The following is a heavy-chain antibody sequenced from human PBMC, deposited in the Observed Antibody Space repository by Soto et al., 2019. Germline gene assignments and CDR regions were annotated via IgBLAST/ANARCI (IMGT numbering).Heavy chain of an antibody. D-gene: IGHD6-13*01. J-gene: IGHJ5*02. V-gene: IGHV4-4*02. Sequence: SETRSLTWPVSGGSISRSNWWSFFRQPPGKGLEWIGEIYHSGSTNYNPSLKSRVTISVDKSKNQFSLKLSSVTAADTAVYYCASLAAAGTNWFDPWGQGTLVTVSS. CDR2: IYHSGST. CDR1: GGSISRSNW. CDR3: ASLAAAGTNWFDP.